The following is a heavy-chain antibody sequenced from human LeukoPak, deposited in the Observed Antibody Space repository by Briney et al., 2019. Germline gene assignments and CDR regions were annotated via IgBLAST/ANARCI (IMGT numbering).Heavy chain of an antibody. CDR2: ITSDSTTM. Sequence: GGSLRLSCAASGFTFSSYSMNWVRQAPGQGLEWVSYITSDSTTMFYADSVKGRFTASRDNAENSMYLQMNSLRAEDTAVYYCARVVVVVVAATGHDAFDIWGQGTMVTVSS. J-gene: IGHJ3*02. CDR1: GFTFSSYS. D-gene: IGHD2-15*01. CDR3: ARVVVVVVAATGHDAFDI. V-gene: IGHV3-48*01.